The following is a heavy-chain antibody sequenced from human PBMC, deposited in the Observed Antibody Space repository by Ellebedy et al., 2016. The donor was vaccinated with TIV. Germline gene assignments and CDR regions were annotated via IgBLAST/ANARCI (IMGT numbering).Heavy chain of an antibody. CDR1: GGSFSGYY. V-gene: IGHV4-34*01. D-gene: IGHD3-10*01. J-gene: IGHJ4*02. CDR3: ARRRGAMVRGPTVSYYFDY. Sequence: SETLSLTXAVYGGSFSGYYWSWIRQPPGKGLEWIGEINHSGSTNYNPSLKSRVTISVDTSKNQFSLKLSSVTAADTAVYYCARRRGAMVRGPTVSYYFDYWGQGTLVTVSS. CDR2: INHSGST.